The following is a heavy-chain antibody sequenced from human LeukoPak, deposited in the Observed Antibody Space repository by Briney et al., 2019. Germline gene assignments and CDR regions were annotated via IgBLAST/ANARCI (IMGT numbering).Heavy chain of an antibody. CDR1: GLTFSRHW. J-gene: IGHJ4*02. D-gene: IGHD3-9*01. V-gene: IGHV3-7*01. CDR3: ASRPPTGYAYLGVFDY. Sequence: QPGGSLRLSCAASGLTFSRHWMSWVRQAPGKGLEWVANIKPDGGEKYYVDSVRGRFTISRDNSRSSLYLQMNNLGAEDTALYYCASRPPTGYAYLGVFDYWGQGTLATVSS. CDR2: IKPDGGEK.